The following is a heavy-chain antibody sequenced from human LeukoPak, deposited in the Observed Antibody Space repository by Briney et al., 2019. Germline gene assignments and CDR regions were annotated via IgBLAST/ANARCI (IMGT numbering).Heavy chain of an antibody. CDR3: AKPRNKRFGESRRTLYYGMDV. Sequence: PGGSLRLSCAASGFTFSSYAMRWVRQAPGKGLEWVSAISGSGGSTYYADSVKGRFTISRDNSKNTLYLQMNSLRAEDTSVCYCAKPRNKRFGESRRTLYYGMDVWGQGTTVTVSS. CDR1: GFTFSSYA. CDR2: ISGSGGST. D-gene: IGHD3-10*01. V-gene: IGHV3-23*01. J-gene: IGHJ6*02.